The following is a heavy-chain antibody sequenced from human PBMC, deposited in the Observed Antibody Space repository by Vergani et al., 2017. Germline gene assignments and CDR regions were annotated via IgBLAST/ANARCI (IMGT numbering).Heavy chain of an antibody. V-gene: IGHV4-39*07. CDR2: IYHSGST. CDR1: GGSISSSSYY. J-gene: IGHJ3*02. CDR3: AGFCIAAAGTDAFDI. D-gene: IGHD6-13*01. Sequence: QLQLQESGPGLVKPSETLSLTCTVSGGSISSSSYYWGWIRQPPGKGLEWIGSIYHSGSTYYNPSLKSRVTISVDTSKNQFSLKLSSVTAADTAVYYCAGFCIAAAGTDAFDIWGQGTMVTVSS.